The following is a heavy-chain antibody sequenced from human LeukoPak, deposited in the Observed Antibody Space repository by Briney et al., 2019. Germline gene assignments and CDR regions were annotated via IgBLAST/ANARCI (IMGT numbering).Heavy chain of an antibody. J-gene: IGHJ6*03. CDR1: GYTFTGYY. V-gene: IGHV1-2*02. CDR2: INPNSGGT. CDR3: ARGSSPALDYYYYTDV. Sequence: ASVKVSCKASGYTFTGYYMHWVRQAPGQGLEWMGWINPNSGGTNYAQKFQGRVTMTRDTSISTAYMELSRLRSDDTAVYYCARGSSPALDYYYYTDVWGKGTTVTVSS. D-gene: IGHD6-13*01.